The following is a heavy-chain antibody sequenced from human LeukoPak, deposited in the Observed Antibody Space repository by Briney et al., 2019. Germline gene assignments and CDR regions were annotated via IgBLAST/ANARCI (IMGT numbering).Heavy chain of an antibody. J-gene: IGHJ4*02. Sequence: ASVTVSCKASGYSYTNYGISWVRQAPGQGLEWMGWISGYNGNKNYAQKLQGRVTMTTDTSTSTAYMELRSLRSDDTAVYYCARTTRDYYFDYWGQGTLVTVSS. CDR2: ISGYNGNK. CDR1: GYSYTNYG. CDR3: ARTTRDYYFDY. D-gene: IGHD1-1*01. V-gene: IGHV1-18*01.